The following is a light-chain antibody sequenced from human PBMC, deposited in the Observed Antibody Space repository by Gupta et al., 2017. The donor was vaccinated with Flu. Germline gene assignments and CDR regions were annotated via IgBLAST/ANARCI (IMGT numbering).Light chain of an antibody. CDR2: QDS. V-gene: IGLV3-1*01. J-gene: IGLJ2*01. CDR1: KLGDKY. Sequence: SYELTQPPSVSVSPGQTASITCSGDKLGDKYACWYQQKPGQSPVLVIYQDSKRPSGIPERFSGSNSGNTATLTISGTQAMDEADYYCQAWDSSTTVGCGGGTKLTVL. CDR3: QAWDSSTTVG.